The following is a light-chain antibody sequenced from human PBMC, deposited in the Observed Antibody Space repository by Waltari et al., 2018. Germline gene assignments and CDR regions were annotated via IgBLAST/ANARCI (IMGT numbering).Light chain of an antibody. J-gene: IGLJ2*01. CDR1: SSDVGGYNY. V-gene: IGLV2-14*01. CDR2: EVS. Sequence: QSALTQPASVSGSPGQSITISCTGPSSDVGGYNYVSWYQHHPGKAPKLMIYEVSNRPSGVSNRFSGSKSGNTASLTISGLQAEDEADYYCSSYTSSSTRVFGGGTKLTVL. CDR3: SSYTSSSTRV.